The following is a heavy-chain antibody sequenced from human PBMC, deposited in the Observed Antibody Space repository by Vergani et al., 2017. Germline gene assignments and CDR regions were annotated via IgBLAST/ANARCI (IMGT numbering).Heavy chain of an antibody. J-gene: IGHJ3*02. D-gene: IGHD3-22*01. CDR2: IYYSGST. CDR1: GGSISSGGYY. V-gene: IGHV4-31*11. CDR3: ARGYYDSSGYSSGCAFDI. Sequence: QVQLQQWGAGLLKPSETLSLTCAVSGGSISSGGYYWSWIRQHPGKGLEWIGYIYYSGSTYYNPSLKSRVTISVDTSKNQFSLKLSSVTAADTAVYYCARGYYDSSGYSSGCAFDIWGQGTMVTVSS.